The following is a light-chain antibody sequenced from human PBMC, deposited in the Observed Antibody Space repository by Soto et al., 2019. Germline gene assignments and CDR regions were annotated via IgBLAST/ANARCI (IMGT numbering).Light chain of an antibody. CDR1: QDISVY. J-gene: IGKJ5*01. V-gene: IGKV1-27*01. CDR3: QKFNTAPPT. CDR2: SAS. Sequence: DIQMTQSPSSLSASVGDRVTITCRASQDISVYLAWYQQKPGKDPKLLIYSASTLQSGVPSRFSGSGSGTDFTLTISSLQPEDVATYYCQKFNTAPPTFGQGTRLEIK.